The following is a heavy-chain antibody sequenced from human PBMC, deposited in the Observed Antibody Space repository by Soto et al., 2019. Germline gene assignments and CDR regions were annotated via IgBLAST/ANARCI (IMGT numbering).Heavy chain of an antibody. CDR1: GFTVSSNY. J-gene: IGHJ4*02. D-gene: IGHD1-20*01. CDR2: IYSGGST. CDR3: ARGIPRYYYFDY. V-gene: IGHV3-53*01. Sequence: GGSLRLSCAASGFTVSSNYMSWVRQAPGKGLEWVSVIYSGGSTYYADSVKGRFTISRDNSKNTLYLQMNSLRAEDTAVYYCARGIPRYYYFDYWGQGTLVTVSS.